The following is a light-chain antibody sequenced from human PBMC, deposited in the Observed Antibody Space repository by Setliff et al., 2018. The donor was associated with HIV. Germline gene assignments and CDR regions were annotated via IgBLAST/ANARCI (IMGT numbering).Light chain of an antibody. J-gene: IGLJ1*01. CDR1: CSDVGGYNF. V-gene: IGLV2-11*01. Sequence: SALTQPRSVSGSPGQSVTISCTGTCSDVGGYNFVSWYQQRPGKAPKLMIYDVTKRPSGVPDRFSGSKSGNTASLTISGLQAEDEADYYCCSYAGSHAFVFGTGTKVTVL. CDR2: DVT. CDR3: CSYAGSHAFV.